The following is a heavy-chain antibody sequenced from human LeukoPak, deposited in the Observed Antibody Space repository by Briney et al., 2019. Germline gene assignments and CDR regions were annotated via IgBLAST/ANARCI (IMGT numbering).Heavy chain of an antibody. Sequence: PSQTLSLTCTVSGGSISSGGYYWSWIRQPPGKGLEWIGYIFHSGSTYYNPSLKSRVTISLDRSKNQFSLKLSSVTAADTAVYYCARLTTYYDFWSGYYTAYYFDYWGQGTLVTVSS. J-gene: IGHJ4*02. CDR3: ARLTTYYDFWSGYYTAYYFDY. CDR1: GGSISSGGYY. V-gene: IGHV4-30-2*01. CDR2: IFHSGST. D-gene: IGHD3-3*01.